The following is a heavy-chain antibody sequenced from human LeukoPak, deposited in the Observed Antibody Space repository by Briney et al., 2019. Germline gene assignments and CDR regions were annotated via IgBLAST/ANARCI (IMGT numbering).Heavy chain of an antibody. V-gene: IGHV4-59*01. D-gene: IGHD4-23*01. CDR1: GGSISSYY. CDR2: IYYSGST. CDR3: ARYGGNAYDAFDI. J-gene: IGHJ3*02. Sequence: SSETLSLTCTVSGGSISSYYWSWIRQPPGKGLEWIGYIYYSGSTNYNPSLKSRVTISVATSKNQFSLKLSSVTAADTAVYYCARYGGNAYDAFDIWGQATMVTVSS.